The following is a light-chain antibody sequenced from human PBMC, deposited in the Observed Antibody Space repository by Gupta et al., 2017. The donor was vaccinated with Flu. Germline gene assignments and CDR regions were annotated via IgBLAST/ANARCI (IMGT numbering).Light chain of an antibody. V-gene: IGKV2-28*01. CDR3: QQTQHSPPCN. J-gene: IGKJ2*02. CDR2: LAS. CDR1: PCSPSRSGYNY. Sequence: PRALAPSYCRTIPCSPSRSGYNYLAWYLQKPGQAPRLLIYLASHRATGIPGRFSGSGSGTDFTLKISRREAEDVGVYYCQQTQHSPPCNFGQGTKLEIK.